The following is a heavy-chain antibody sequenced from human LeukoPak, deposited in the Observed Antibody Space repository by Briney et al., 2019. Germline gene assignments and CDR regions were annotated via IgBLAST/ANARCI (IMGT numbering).Heavy chain of an antibody. CDR3: ARVRKSDRGSYYFDY. J-gene: IGHJ4*02. CDR1: GFTFSSYS. Sequence: PGGSLRLSCAASGFTFSSYSMNWVRQAPGKGLEWVSSISSSSSYIYYADSVKGRFTISRDNAKNSLYLQMNSLRAEDTAVYYCARVRKSDRGSYYFDYWGQGTLVTVSS. V-gene: IGHV3-21*01. CDR2: ISSSSSYI. D-gene: IGHD3-10*01.